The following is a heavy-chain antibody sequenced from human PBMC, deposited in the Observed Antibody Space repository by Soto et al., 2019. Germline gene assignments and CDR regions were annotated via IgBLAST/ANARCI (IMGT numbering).Heavy chain of an antibody. D-gene: IGHD4-17*01. J-gene: IGHJ4*02. CDR2: INPSTGST. CDR3: ARGRFTTVTKWWYFED. Sequence: ASVKVSCTASGYTFTNYYIHWVRQAPGQGLEWMGIINPSTGSTTYAQKFQGRVTLTRDTSTSTVYMDLSSLRSEDTAVYYCARGRFTTVTKWWYFEDWGQGALVTVSS. CDR1: GYTFTNYY. V-gene: IGHV1-46*01.